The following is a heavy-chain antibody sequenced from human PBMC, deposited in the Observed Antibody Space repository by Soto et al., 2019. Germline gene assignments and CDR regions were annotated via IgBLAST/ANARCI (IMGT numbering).Heavy chain of an antibody. CDR3: ARDQDYYYYMDV. V-gene: IGHV3-33*01. CDR2: IWFDASEK. CDR1: GFTFSNYA. J-gene: IGHJ6*03. Sequence: GGSLRLSCAASGFTFSNYAMQWVRQAPGKGLEWVAAIWFDASEKQYADSVRGRFTISRDNSKRTLFLEMNSLRVEDTAMYYCARDQDYYYYMDVWGNGTTVTVSS.